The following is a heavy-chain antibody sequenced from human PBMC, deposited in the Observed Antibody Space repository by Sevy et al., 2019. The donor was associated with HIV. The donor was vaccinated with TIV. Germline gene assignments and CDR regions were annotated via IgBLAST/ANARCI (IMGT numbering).Heavy chain of an antibody. V-gene: IGHV3-7*01. CDR3: ARAGGWGNINHSNQILDI. Sequence: GGSLRLSCAASEFIFTGYWMNWVRQAPGKGLEWVANIDQDGSDKRYVDSVRGRFTISRDNANNFLYLQMSSLGADDTAVYYCARAGGWGNINHSNQILDIWGHGTKVTVSS. CDR1: EFIFTGYW. D-gene: IGHD3-16*01. J-gene: IGHJ3*02. CDR2: IDQDGSDK.